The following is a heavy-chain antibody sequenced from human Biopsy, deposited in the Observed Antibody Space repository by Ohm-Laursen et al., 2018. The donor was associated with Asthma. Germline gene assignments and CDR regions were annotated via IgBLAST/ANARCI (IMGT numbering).Heavy chain of an antibody. CDR1: GFTLRIYD. CDR2: ISYDGGNK. V-gene: IGHV3-30*03. J-gene: IGHJ3*02. Sequence: SLRLSFAASGFTLRIYDIHWVRPAPGKGLAWVAVISYDGGNKFYGDSVKGRFTLSRDNSRNTLYLQMNSLRVEDTAIYYCARTHERWTSIQDDALDIWGQGTMVTVSS. CDR3: ARTHERWTSIQDDALDI. D-gene: IGHD4-23*01.